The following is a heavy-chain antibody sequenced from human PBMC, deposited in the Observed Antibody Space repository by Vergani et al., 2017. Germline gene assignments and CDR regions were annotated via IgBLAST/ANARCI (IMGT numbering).Heavy chain of an antibody. Sequence: EVQLVQSGAEVKKPGESLKISCKGSGYSFTSYWIGWVRQMPGKGLEWMGIIYPGDSDTRYSPSFQGQVTISADKSISTAYLQWSSLKASDTAMYYCXRQDIVVVPAAVGGAFDIWGQETMVTVSS. D-gene: IGHD2-2*01. CDR3: XRQDIVVVPAAVGGAFDI. V-gene: IGHV5-51*01. J-gene: IGHJ3*02. CDR2: IYPGDSDT. CDR1: GYSFTSYW.